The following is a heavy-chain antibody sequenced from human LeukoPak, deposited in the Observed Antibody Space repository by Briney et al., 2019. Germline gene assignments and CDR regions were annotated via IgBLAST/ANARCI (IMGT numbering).Heavy chain of an antibody. CDR3: AATSVGATINDAFDI. Sequence: GASVKVSCKASGFTFTKSAVQWVRQAREQRLEWIGWIVVGRGNTNYAQKFQERVTITRDMSTGTAYMELGSLRSEDTAVYYCAATSVGATINDAFDIWGQGTMVTVSS. CDR2: IVVGRGNT. J-gene: IGHJ3*02. CDR1: GFTFTKSA. V-gene: IGHV1-58*01. D-gene: IGHD1-26*01.